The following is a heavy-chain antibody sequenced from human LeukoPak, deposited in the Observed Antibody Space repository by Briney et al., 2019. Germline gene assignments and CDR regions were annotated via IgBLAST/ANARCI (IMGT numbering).Heavy chain of an antibody. D-gene: IGHD1-26*01. Sequence: SGTLSLTCAVSGGSISSSNWWSWVRQPPGKGLEWIGEIYHSGSTNYNPSLKSRVTISVDKSKNQFSLKLSSVTAADTAVYYCARDNVWRELQRIAFDIWGQGTMVTVS. CDR1: GGSISSSNW. J-gene: IGHJ3*02. CDR3: ARDNVWRELQRIAFDI. V-gene: IGHV4-4*02. CDR2: IYHSGST.